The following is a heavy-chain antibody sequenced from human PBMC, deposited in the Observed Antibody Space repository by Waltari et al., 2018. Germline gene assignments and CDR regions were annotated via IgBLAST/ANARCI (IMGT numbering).Heavy chain of an antibody. CDR3: ARRKSRSAYCGGDCYHISAFYI. J-gene: IGHJ3*02. Sequence: EVQLVQSGAEVKKPGESLKISCKGSGYSFTSYWIGWVRQMPGQGLEWMGIIYPGDSDTRYSPSFQGQVTISADKSISTAYLQWSSLKASDTAMYYCARRKSRSAYCGGDCYHISAFYIWGQGTMVTVSS. CDR1: GYSFTSYW. D-gene: IGHD2-21*01. CDR2: IYPGDSDT. V-gene: IGHV5-51*03.